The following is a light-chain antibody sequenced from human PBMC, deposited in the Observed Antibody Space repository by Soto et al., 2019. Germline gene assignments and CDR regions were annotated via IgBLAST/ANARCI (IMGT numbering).Light chain of an antibody. V-gene: IGLV2-14*01. CDR3: SSYISSSVLENV. CDR2: GVI. CDR1: SSDVGGYNY. Sequence: QSVLTQPASVSGSRGQSITISCTGTSSDVGGYNYVSWYQQHPGKAPKLIIYGVINRPPGVSTRFSGSKSGNTASLNISGIQAEDEADYYCSSYISSSVLENVFTGGTKVTVL. J-gene: IGLJ1*01.